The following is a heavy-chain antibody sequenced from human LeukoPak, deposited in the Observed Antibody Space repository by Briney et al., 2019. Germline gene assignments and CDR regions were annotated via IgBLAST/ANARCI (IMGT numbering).Heavy chain of an antibody. CDR1: GYTFTGYY. J-gene: IGHJ4*02. CDR3: AKDRAAARNFDY. Sequence: VASVTVSCKAAGYTFTGYYMHWVRQAPGQGLEWMGWISGSNGNTNYAQKFQGRVTMTTDSSTNTAYLELRSLRSDDTALYYCAKDRAAARNFDYWGQGTLVTVSS. V-gene: IGHV1-18*04. CDR2: ISGSNGNT. D-gene: IGHD2-2*01.